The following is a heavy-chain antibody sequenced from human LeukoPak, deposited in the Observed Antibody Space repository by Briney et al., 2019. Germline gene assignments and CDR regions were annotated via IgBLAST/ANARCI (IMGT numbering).Heavy chain of an antibody. J-gene: IGHJ4*02. CDR3: AKDQRQWPTGGFDY. Sequence: GGSLRLSCAASAFSVSSNYMSWVRQAPGKGLEWVSAISGSGGSTYYADSVKGRFTISRDNSKNTLYLQMNSLRAEDTAVYYCAKDQRQWPTGGFDYWGQGTLVTVSS. V-gene: IGHV3-23*01. D-gene: IGHD6-19*01. CDR2: ISGSGGST. CDR1: AFSVSSNY.